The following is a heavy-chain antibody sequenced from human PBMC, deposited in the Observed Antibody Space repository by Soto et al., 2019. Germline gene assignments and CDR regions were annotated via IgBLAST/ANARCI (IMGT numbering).Heavy chain of an antibody. Sequence: GGSLRLSCAASGFTFSSYAMSWVRQAPGKGLEWVSAISGSGGSTYYADSVKGRFTISRDNSKNTLYLQMNSLRAEDTAVYYCAKGQGKPSLDGSYVVSTLDVWGQGTTVTVSS. CDR1: GFTFSSYA. CDR2: ISGSGGST. D-gene: IGHD1-26*01. CDR3: AKGQGKPSLDGSYVVSTLDV. J-gene: IGHJ6*02. V-gene: IGHV3-23*01.